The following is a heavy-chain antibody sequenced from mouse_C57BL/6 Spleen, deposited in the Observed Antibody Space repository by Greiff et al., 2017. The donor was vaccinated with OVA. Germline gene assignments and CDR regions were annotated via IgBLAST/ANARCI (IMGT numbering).Heavy chain of an antibody. J-gene: IGHJ3*01. CDR2: FYPGSGSI. V-gene: IGHV1-62-2*01. CDR3: ARHGPYGNYLAY. D-gene: IGHD2-1*01. CDR1: GYTFTEYT. Sequence: VQLQQSGAELVKPGASVKLSCKASGYTFTEYTIHWVKQRSGQGLEWIGWFYPGSGSIKYNEKFKDKATLTAYKTSSTVYMELSRLTSDNSTVYFCARHGPYGNYLAYWGQGTLVTVAA.